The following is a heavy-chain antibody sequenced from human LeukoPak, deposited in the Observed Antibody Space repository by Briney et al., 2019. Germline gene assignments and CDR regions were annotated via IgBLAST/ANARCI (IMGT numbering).Heavy chain of an antibody. J-gene: IGHJ4*01. Sequence: ASVKVSCKASGCTFTSYYMYWVRQAPGQGLEWMGIINPSGGSTSYAQKFQGRVTMTRDTSTSTVYLELSSLRSEDTAVYFCARDPDPADDSSAYCFDYWGQGTLVTVSS. CDR3: ARDPDPADDSSAYCFDY. CDR1: GCTFTSYY. V-gene: IGHV1-46*01. D-gene: IGHD3-22*01. CDR2: INPSGGST.